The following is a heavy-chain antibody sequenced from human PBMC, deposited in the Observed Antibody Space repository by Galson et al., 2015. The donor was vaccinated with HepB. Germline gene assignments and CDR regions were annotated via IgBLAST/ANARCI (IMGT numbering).Heavy chain of an antibody. CDR2: ISTTGDHI. V-gene: IGHV3-21*05. Sequence: SLRLPHAASGLVFTTKSMNRVRQAPGQGLQCHSYISTTGDHIPYADYEKGRFPIARDNAKNSLFLKIDSLRADDTSVYYFAPTLFCSGAYWTFDMWGQGKLVTVSS. CDR3: APTLFCSGAYWTFDM. D-gene: IGHD2-15*01. J-gene: IGHJ3*02. CDR1: GLVFTTKS.